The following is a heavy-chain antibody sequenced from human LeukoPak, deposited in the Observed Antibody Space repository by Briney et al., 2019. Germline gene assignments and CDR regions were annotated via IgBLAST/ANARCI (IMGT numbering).Heavy chain of an antibody. D-gene: IGHD4-17*01. CDR3: ARAPGRTVTSGYYYYYMDV. Sequence: RPGGSLRLSCAASGFTFDDYGMSWVRQAPGKGLEWVFGINWNGDSIGYADSVKGRFTISRDKAKNSLYLQMNSLRAEDTAVYYCARAPGRTVTSGYYYYYMDVWGKGTTVTVSS. V-gene: IGHV3-20*04. CDR2: INWNGDSI. J-gene: IGHJ6*03. CDR1: GFTFDDYG.